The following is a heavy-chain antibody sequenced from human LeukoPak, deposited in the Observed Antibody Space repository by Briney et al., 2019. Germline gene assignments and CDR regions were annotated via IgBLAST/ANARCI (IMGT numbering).Heavy chain of an antibody. D-gene: IGHD3-22*01. Sequence: SETLSLTCAVYGGSFSGYYWSWIRQPPGKGLKWIGEINHSGSTNHNPSLKSRVTISVDTSKNQFSLKLSSVTAADTAVYYCARGGEYDSSGCFPNFDYWGQGTLVTVSS. CDR3: ARGGEYDSSGCFPNFDY. CDR1: GGSFSGYY. CDR2: INHSGST. V-gene: IGHV4-34*01. J-gene: IGHJ4*02.